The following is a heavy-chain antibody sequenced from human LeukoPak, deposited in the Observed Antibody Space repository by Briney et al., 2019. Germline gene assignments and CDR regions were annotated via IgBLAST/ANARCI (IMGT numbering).Heavy chain of an antibody. J-gene: IGHJ4*02. D-gene: IGHD3-10*02. Sequence: GASVKVSCKVSGYTRTELSMHWVRQAPGKGLEWMGGFDPEDGETIYAQKFQGRATMTEDTSTDTAYMELSSLRSEDTAVYYCARDRARQTRLFGGFDYWGQGTLVTVSS. CDR3: ARDRARQTRLFGGFDY. V-gene: IGHV1-24*01. CDR2: FDPEDGET. CDR1: GYTRTELS.